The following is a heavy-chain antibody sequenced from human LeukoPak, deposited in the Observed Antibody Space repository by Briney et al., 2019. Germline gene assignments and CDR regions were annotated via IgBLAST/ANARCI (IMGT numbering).Heavy chain of an antibody. D-gene: IGHD3-9*01. Sequence: GASVKVSCKASGYTFTSYAMNWVRQAPGQGLEWMGWINTNTGNPTYAQGFTGRFVFSLDTFVSTAYLQISSLKAEDTAVYYCARDPDLILTGYYGRGWYFDYWGQGTLVTVSS. CDR1: GYTFTSYA. CDR3: ARDPDLILTGYYGRGWYFDY. V-gene: IGHV7-4-1*02. J-gene: IGHJ4*02. CDR2: INTNTGNP.